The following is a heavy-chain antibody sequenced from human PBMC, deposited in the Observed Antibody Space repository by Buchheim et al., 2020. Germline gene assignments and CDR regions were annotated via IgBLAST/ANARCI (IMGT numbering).Heavy chain of an antibody. Sequence: VQLVESGGVLVQPGESLRLSCEASGFSISSYEMNWVRQAAGKGLERVTVISYDGTNKYYADSVKGRFTISRDNSKNTLYLQMNSLRAEDTAVYYCAKDPGQYSYVLGYWGRGTL. CDR2: ISYDGTNK. CDR3: AKDPGQYSYVLGY. V-gene: IGHV3-30*18. D-gene: IGHD5-18*01. CDR1: GFSISSYE. J-gene: IGHJ4*02.